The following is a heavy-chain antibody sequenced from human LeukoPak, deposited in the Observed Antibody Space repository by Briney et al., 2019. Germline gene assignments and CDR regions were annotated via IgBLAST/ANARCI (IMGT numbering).Heavy chain of an antibody. D-gene: IGHD1-1*01. V-gene: IGHV4-59*01. CDR1: GGSISSYY. CDR3: ARVGDWNDLVY. Sequence: SETLSLTCTVSGGSISSYYWSWIRQPPGKGLEWIGYIYYSGSTNYNPSLKSRVTISVDTSRNQFSLKLSSVTAADTAVYYCARVGDWNDLVYWGQGTLVTVSS. CDR2: IYYSGST. J-gene: IGHJ4*02.